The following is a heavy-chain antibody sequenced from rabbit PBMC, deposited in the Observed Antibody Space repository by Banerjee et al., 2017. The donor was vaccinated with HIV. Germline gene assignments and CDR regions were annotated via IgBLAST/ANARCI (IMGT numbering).Heavy chain of an antibody. Sequence: QEQLEESGGDLVKPGASLTLTCTASGFSFSSSYWICWVRQAPGKGLEWIACIAAGSSGRTHYASWAKGRFTISETSSTTVTLQMTSLTAADTATYFCARGYPDSTAYELWGQGTLVTVS. D-gene: IGHD4-2*01. CDR3: ARGYPDSTAYEL. J-gene: IGHJ4*01. CDR1: GFSFSSSYW. V-gene: IGHV1S45*01. CDR2: IAAGSSGRT.